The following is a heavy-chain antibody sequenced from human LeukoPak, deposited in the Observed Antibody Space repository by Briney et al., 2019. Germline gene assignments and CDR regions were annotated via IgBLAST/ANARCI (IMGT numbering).Heavy chain of an antibody. CDR2: IYTSGST. CDR1: GGSISSYY. Sequence: SETLSLTCTVSGGSISSYYWSWIRQPAGKGLEWIGRIYTSGSTNYNSSLKSRVTMSVDTSKNQFSLKLSSVTAADTAVYYCARDRNYYDSSDYFGYWGQGTLVTVSS. V-gene: IGHV4-4*07. J-gene: IGHJ4*02. D-gene: IGHD3-22*01. CDR3: ARDRNYYDSSDYFGY.